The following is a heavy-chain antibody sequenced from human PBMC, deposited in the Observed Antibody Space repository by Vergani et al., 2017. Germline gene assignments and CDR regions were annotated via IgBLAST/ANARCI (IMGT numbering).Heavy chain of an antibody. J-gene: IGHJ5*02. D-gene: IGHD3/OR15-3a*01. CDR2: MNPKSGNT. V-gene: IGHV1-8*01. Sequence: QEQLVQSGAEVRKPGASVKVSCKASGYNFTSFDINWVRLATGQGLEWMGWMNPKSGNTAYAAKFQCRITMTRDSSTDTAYMEMKSLRSEDTAIYFCARGVLDSKYRHNWFGPWGQGTVVTVSS. CDR3: ARGVLDSKYRHNWFGP. CDR1: GYNFTSFD.